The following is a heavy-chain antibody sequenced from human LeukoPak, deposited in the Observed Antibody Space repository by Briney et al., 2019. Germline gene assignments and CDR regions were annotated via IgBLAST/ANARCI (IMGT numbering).Heavy chain of an antibody. J-gene: IGHJ6*03. V-gene: IGHV3-21*01. CDR1: GFTFTDYS. CDR2: ISTVSTYK. Sequence: GGSLRLSCAASGFTFTDYSMRWVRQAPGKGLEWVSSISTVSTYKFYSDSVKGRFTISRDNAKNILYLQMSSLSAEDTAVYYCARDGSGFYLYYYMDVWGRGTPVTVSS. D-gene: IGHD6-25*01. CDR3: ARDGSGFYLYYYMDV.